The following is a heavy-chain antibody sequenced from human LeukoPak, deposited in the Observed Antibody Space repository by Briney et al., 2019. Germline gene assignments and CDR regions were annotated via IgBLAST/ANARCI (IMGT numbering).Heavy chain of an antibody. D-gene: IGHD3-10*01. Sequence: GSLRLSCAASGFTFSSYAMGWIRQPPGKGLEWIGTIYYSVSTYYNPSLKSRVTISVDTSKNQFSLKLNSVTAADTAVYYCARNRYYYGSGNYGVPNWFDPWGQGTLVTVSS. CDR1: GFTFSSYA. V-gene: IGHV4-39*01. CDR2: IYYSVST. CDR3: ARNRYYYGSGNYGVPNWFDP. J-gene: IGHJ5*02.